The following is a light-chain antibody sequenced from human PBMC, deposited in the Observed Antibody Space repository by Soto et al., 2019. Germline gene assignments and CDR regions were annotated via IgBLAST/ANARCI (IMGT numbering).Light chain of an antibody. Sequence: EVVLTQSPATLSVSPGERASLFCRASQSVSSSLAWYQQKPGQAPRLLIYDASTRATGITARFSGSGSGTDFTLTISSLQSEDFSVYYCQQYNDWPDTFGQGTNLEIK. J-gene: IGKJ2*01. CDR2: DAS. CDR3: QQYNDWPDT. CDR1: QSVSSS. V-gene: IGKV3-15*01.